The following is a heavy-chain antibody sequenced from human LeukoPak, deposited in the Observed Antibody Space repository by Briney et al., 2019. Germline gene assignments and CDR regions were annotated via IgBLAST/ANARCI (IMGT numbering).Heavy chain of an antibody. CDR2: IYDSGST. J-gene: IGHJ3*02. Sequence: SQTLSLTCTVSGASIRSGDYYWSWIRHPPGKGLEWIGYIYDSGSTYYNPSLKSRITISVDTSENRFSLKLSSVTATDTAVYYCARDCSGGSCYGAFDIWGQGTMVTVSS. D-gene: IGHD2-15*01. CDR1: GASIRSGDYY. V-gene: IGHV4-30-4*01. CDR3: ARDCSGGSCYGAFDI.